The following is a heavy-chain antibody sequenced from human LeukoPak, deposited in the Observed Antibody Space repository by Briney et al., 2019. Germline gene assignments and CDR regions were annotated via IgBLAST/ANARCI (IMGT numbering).Heavy chain of an antibody. CDR1: GGSISSYY. D-gene: IGHD5-12*01. J-gene: IGHJ4*02. CDR2: IYYSGST. CDR3: ARRGGYSYDFRFDY. V-gene: IGHV4-59*08. Sequence: SETLSLTCTVSGGSISSYYWSWIRQPPGQGLEWIGYIYYSGSTNYNPSLESRVTISVDTSKNQFSLKLSSVTAADTAVYYCARRGGYSYDFRFDYWGQGILVTVSS.